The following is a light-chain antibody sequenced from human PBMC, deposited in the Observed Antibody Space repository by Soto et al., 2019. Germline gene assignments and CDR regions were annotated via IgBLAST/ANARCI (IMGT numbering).Light chain of an antibody. CDR3: QQTNSIPIT. J-gene: IGKJ5*01. CDR1: QSITTW. Sequence: DIQMTQSPSTVSAYVGDSVTITCRASQSITTWLAWYQQRPGKAPKLLIYAASTLQSGVPSRFSGSGSGTDFTLTISSLQPEDFATYYRQQTNSIPITFGQGTRLEIK. V-gene: IGKV1-12*01. CDR2: AAS.